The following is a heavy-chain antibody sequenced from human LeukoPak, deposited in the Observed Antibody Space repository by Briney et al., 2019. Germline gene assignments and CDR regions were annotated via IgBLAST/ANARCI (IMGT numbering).Heavy chain of an antibody. Sequence: SVKVSCKASGYTFTGYYMHWVRQAPGQGLEWMGWINPNSGGTNYAQDFHGRVTMTRDTSISTAYMELSRLRSDDTAVYYCAINPDSSGGGSDWYFDLWGRGTLVTVSS. J-gene: IGHJ2*01. CDR2: INPNSGGT. D-gene: IGHD3-22*01. V-gene: IGHV1-2*02. CDR3: AINPDSSGGGSDWYFDL. CDR1: GYTFTGYY.